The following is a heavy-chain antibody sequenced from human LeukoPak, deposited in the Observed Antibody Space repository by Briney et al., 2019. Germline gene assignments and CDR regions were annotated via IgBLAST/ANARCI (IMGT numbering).Heavy chain of an antibody. D-gene: IGHD3-10*01. J-gene: IGHJ4*02. CDR2: IYYSGST. CDR3: ARLEGFGEFMIDY. CDR1: GGSISSSSYY. V-gene: IGHV4-39*01. Sequence: SETLSLTCTVSGGSISSSSYYWGWIRQPPGKGLEWIGSIYYSGSTYYNPSLKSRVTISVDTSKNQFSLKLSSVTAADTAVYYCARLEGFGEFMIDYWGQGTLVTVSS.